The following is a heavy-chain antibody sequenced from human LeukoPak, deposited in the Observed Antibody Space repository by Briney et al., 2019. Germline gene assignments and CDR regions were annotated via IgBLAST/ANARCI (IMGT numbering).Heavy chain of an antibody. CDR3: ARAPAVYFFYIDV. V-gene: IGHV3-11*04. J-gene: IGHJ6*03. CDR2: ISNTDDSI. CDR1: GFTFSDYH. Sequence: GGSLRLSCAASGFTFSDYHMTWIRQAPGKGLEWVSYISNTDDSINYADSVSGRFTISRDNAKSSVHLQMNSLRVEDTAVYYCARAPAVYFFYIDVWGEGTTVTVPS.